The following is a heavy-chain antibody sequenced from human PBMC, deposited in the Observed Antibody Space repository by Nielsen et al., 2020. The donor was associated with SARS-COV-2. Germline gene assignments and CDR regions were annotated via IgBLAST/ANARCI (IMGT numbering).Heavy chain of an antibody. CDR3: ARGGSYFDF. CDR2: ISYTGST. D-gene: IGHD3-16*01. CDR1: GGSISSGDYY. J-gene: IGHJ4*02. V-gene: IGHV4-30-4*01. Sequence: SETLSLTCTVSGGSISSGDYYWTWIRQPPGKGLEYIGYISYTGSTYYDPSLKSRVTISADTSKNQFSLKLTSVTDADTAFYSCARGGSYFDFWGQGTLVTVSS.